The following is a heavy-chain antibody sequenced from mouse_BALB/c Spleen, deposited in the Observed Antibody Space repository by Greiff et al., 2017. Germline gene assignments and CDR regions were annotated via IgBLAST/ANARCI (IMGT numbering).Heavy chain of an antibody. D-gene: IGHD1-1*01. Sequence: EVKLMESGGGLVQPGGSRKLSCAASGFTFSSFGMHWVRQAPEKGLEWVAYISSGSSTIYYADTVKGRFTISRDNPKNTLFLQMTSLRSEDTAMYYCASTHYYGSPWFAYGGQGTLVTVSA. V-gene: IGHV5-17*02. CDR2: ISSGSSTI. J-gene: IGHJ3*01. CDR1: GFTFSSFG. CDR3: ASTHYYGSPWFAY.